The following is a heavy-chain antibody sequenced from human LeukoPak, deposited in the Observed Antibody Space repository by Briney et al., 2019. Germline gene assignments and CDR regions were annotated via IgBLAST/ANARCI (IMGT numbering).Heavy chain of an antibody. CDR2: ISAYNGNT. V-gene: IGHV1-18*01. Sequence: ASVKVSCKASGDTFTSYGISWVRQAPGQGLEWMGWISAYNGNTNYAQKLQGRVTMTTDTSTSTAYMELRSLRSDDTAVYYCARENLAAGSLDYWGQGTLVTVSS. CDR1: GDTFTSYG. J-gene: IGHJ4*02. D-gene: IGHD6-13*01. CDR3: ARENLAAGSLDY.